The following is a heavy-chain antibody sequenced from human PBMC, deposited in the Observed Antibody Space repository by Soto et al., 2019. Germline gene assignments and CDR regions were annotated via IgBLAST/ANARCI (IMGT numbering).Heavy chain of an antibody. CDR1: GYTFTSYG. J-gene: IGHJ4*02. Sequence: ASVKVSCKASGYTFTSYGISWVRQAPGQGLEWMGWISAYNGNTNYAQRLQGRVTMTTDTSTSTAYMELRSLRSDDTAVYYCARDHPRYYDILTGYYTTQGRLFDYCGQGTLVSAPQ. D-gene: IGHD3-9*01. CDR3: ARDHPRYYDILTGYYTTQGRLFDY. V-gene: IGHV1-18*01. CDR2: ISAYNGNT.